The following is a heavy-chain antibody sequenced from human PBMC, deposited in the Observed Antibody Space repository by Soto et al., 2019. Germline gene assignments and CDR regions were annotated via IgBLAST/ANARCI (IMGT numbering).Heavy chain of an antibody. CDR1: GVSISSSSYY. J-gene: IGHJ5*02. CDR3: ARRLLTDCSSTICPSGFDP. CDR2: IFFSGST. D-gene: IGHD2-2*01. Sequence: SETLSLTCTVSGVSISSSSYYWGWIRQPPGKGLEWIGSIFFSGSTSYNPSLKSRVTISVDTSRNQFSLKLTSLTAADTAIYYCARRLLTDCSSTICPSGFDPWGQGTLVTISS. V-gene: IGHV4-39*01.